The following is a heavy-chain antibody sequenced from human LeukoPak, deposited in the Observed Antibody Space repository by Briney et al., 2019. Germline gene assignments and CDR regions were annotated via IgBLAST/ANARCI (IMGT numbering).Heavy chain of an antibody. V-gene: IGHV1-24*01. CDR2: FDPEDGET. D-gene: IGHD5-12*01. CDR1: GYTLTELS. CDR3: ATVSYQDSGYDNPFYFDY. J-gene: IGHJ4*02. Sequence: ASVKVSCKVSGYTLTELSMHWVRQAPGKGLEWMGGFDPEDGETIYAQKFQGRVTMTEDTSTDTAYMELSSPRSEDTAVYYCATVSYQDSGYDNPFYFDYWGQGTLVTVSS.